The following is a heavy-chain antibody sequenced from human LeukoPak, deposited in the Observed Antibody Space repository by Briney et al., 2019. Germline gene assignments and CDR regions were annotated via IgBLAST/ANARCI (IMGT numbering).Heavy chain of an antibody. CDR1: GYSFISYW. V-gene: IGHV5-51*01. CDR2: IYPGDSDT. Sequence: GESLKISCKGSGYSFISYWIGWVRQMPGKGLEWMGIIYPGDSDTRYSSSFQGQVTISADKSISTAYLQWSSLKASDTAMYYCARQDVRYCSGGSCYFGYWGQGTLVTVSS. D-gene: IGHD2-15*01. CDR3: ARQDVRYCSGGSCYFGY. J-gene: IGHJ4*02.